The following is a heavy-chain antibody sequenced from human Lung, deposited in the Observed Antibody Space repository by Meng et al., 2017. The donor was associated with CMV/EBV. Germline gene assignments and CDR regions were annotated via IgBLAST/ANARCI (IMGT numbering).Heavy chain of an antibody. CDR2: VLYDGTT. D-gene: IGHD6-13*01. Sequence: GSLRLXXTVSGGSITENNYWGWIRQSPGKGLEWIGSVLYDGTTYYNPSLVGRLTVSLDTAKKQFSVKLSSVTAADTAAYYCARHKVWFSSMDVWGQGTPVTVSS. CDR1: GGSITENNY. J-gene: IGHJ6*02. CDR3: ARHKVWFSSMDV. V-gene: IGHV4-39*01.